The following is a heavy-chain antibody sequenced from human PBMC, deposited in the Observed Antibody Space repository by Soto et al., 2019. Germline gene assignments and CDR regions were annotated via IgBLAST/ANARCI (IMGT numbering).Heavy chain of an antibody. V-gene: IGHV3-21*01. CDR1: GFTFSSYS. J-gene: IGHJ4*02. CDR2: ISSSSSYI. Sequence: GGSLRLSCAASGFTFSSYSMNWVRQAPGKGLEWVSSISSSSSYIYYADSVKGRFTISRDNAKNSLYLQMNSLRAEDTAVYYCARGGIAVSNPDYWGQGTLVTVSS. D-gene: IGHD6-19*01. CDR3: ARGGIAVSNPDY.